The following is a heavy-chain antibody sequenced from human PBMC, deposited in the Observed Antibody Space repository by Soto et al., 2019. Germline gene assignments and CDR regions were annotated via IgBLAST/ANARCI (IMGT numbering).Heavy chain of an antibody. J-gene: IGHJ6*03. CDR1: GFTFSDSA. CDR3: TGRLYYDILTGQRRNIYYYYMDV. Sequence: GGSLRFSCAASGFTFSDSAIHWVRQASGRGLEWVGRITNKANNYATEYAASVKGRFIISRDDSKNTAYLQMTSLKTEDTAVYYCTGRLYYDILTGQRRNIYYYYMDVWGKGTTVTVSS. CDR2: ITNKANNYAT. D-gene: IGHD3-9*01. V-gene: IGHV3-73*01.